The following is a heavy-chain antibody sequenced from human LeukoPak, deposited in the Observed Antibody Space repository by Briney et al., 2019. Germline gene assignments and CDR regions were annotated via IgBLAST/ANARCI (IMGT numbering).Heavy chain of an antibody. V-gene: IGHV4-59*01. D-gene: IGHD3-22*01. CDR1: GGSISSYY. J-gene: IGHJ3*02. CDR3: ARERGGLGSYYYDSSGYVSDAFDI. CDR2: IYYSGST. Sequence: SETLSLTCTVSGGSISSYYWSWIRQPPGKGLEWIGYIYYSGSTNYNPSLKSRVTISVDTSKNQFSLKPSSVTAADTAVYYCARERGGLGSYYYDSSGYVSDAFDIWGQGTMVTVSS.